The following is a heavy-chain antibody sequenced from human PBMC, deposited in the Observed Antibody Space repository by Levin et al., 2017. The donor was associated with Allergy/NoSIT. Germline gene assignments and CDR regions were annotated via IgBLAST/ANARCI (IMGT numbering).Heavy chain of an antibody. CDR3: ARQAQVISVAGFRMYYYGMDV. J-gene: IGHJ6*02. V-gene: IGHV3-11*03. D-gene: IGHD6-19*01. Sequence: LSLTCAASVFTFSDYYMSWIRQAPGKGLEWVSYISSGITYTNYADSVKGRFTISRDNAKNSLYLQMNSLRAEDTAVYYCARQAQVISVAGFRMYYYGMDVWGQGTTVTVSS. CDR1: VFTFSDYY. CDR2: ISSGITYT.